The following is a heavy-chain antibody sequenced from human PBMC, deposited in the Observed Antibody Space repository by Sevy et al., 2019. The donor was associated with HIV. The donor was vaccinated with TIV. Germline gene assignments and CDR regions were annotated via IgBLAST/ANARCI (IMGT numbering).Heavy chain of an antibody. J-gene: IGHJ4*02. CDR2: ISRGSSYI. D-gene: IGHD3-10*01. V-gene: IGHV3-21*01. CDR3: ARGDYYGSLYDFDY. CDR1: GFTFSNYF. Sequence: GGSLRLSCAASGFTFSNYFINWVRQAPGKGLEWVSSISRGSSYIFYADSVKGRFTISRDNAKNSLYLHMNSLRAEDTAVYYCARGDYYGSLYDFDYWGPGTLVTVSS.